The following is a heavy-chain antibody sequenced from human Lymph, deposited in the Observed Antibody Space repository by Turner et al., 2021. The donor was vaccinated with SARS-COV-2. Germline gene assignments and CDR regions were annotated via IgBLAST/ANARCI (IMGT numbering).Heavy chain of an antibody. D-gene: IGHD7-27*01. J-gene: IGHJ6*02. CDR1: GFIVSSNY. Sequence: DVQLVETGRGLVWPGGARRLACAASGFIVSSNYMAWVRQGPGKGLEWVSIINSGSNTYYADAVKGRFTISRNNAKNTLYLQKNSRRAEDTAVYYCARDLTLYGMDVWGQGTTVTVSS. CDR3: ARDLTLYGMDV. CDR2: INSGSNT. V-gene: IGHV3-53*02.